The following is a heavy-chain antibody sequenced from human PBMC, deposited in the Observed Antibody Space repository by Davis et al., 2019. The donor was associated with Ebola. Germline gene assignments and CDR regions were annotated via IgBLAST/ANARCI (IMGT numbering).Heavy chain of an antibody. D-gene: IGHD4-17*01. V-gene: IGHV1-18*01. CDR2: ISAYNGNT. CDR1: GYTFTSYG. Sequence: ASVKVSCMASGYTFTSYGISWVRQAPGQGLEWMGWISAYNGNTNYAQKLQGRVTMTTDTSTSTAYMELRSLRSDDTAVYYCARDGDYGDYLYYYYGMDVWGQGTTVTVSS. J-gene: IGHJ6*02. CDR3: ARDGDYGDYLYYYYGMDV.